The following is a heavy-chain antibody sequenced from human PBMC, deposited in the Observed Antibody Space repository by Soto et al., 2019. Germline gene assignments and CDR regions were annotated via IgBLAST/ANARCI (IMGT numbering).Heavy chain of an antibody. J-gene: IGHJ5*02. CDR1: GGTFSSYA. V-gene: IGHV1-69*06. D-gene: IGHD3-22*01. CDR2: IIPIFGTA. CDR3: ARVLRITMMGIWFDP. Sequence: QVQLVHSGAEVKKPGSSVKVSCKASGGTFSSYAISWVRQAPGQGLEWMGGIIPIFGTANYAQKFQGRVTVTADKSTSTADMELSSLGSEDTAVYYCARVLRITMMGIWFDPWGQGTLVTVSS.